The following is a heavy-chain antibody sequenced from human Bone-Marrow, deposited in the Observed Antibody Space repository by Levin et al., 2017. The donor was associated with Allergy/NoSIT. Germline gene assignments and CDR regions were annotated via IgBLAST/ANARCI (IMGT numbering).Heavy chain of an antibody. CDR2: ISARRTTM. Sequence: GGSLRLSCAASGFSFSTYGMIWVRQAPGKGLEWVSYISARRTTMYYADSVKGRFTISRDDAKNTLYLQMSSLRAEDTAVYYCARDEESFGDAFDIWGQGTRVSVSS. D-gene: IGHD3-16*01. J-gene: IGHJ3*02. CDR3: ARDEESFGDAFDI. V-gene: IGHV3-48*01. CDR1: GFSFSTYG.